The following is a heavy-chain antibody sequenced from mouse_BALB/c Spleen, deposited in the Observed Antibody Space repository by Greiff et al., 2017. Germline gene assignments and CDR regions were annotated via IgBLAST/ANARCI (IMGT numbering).Heavy chain of an antibody. Sequence: QVQLQQSGPGLVAPSQSLSITCTVSGFSLTGYGVNWVRQPPGKGLEWLGMIWGDGSTDYNSALKSRLSISEDNSKSQVFLKMNSLQTDDTARYYCASYYGNRGYFDYWGQGTTLTVSA. J-gene: IGHJ2*01. V-gene: IGHV2-6-7*01. D-gene: IGHD2-1*01. CDR1: GFSLTGYG. CDR2: IWGDGST. CDR3: ASYYGNRGYFDY.